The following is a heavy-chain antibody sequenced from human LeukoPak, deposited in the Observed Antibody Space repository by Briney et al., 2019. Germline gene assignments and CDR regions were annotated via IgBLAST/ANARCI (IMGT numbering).Heavy chain of an antibody. CDR1: GASISGTTYY. Sequence: SETLSLTCTVSGASISGTTYYWGWIRQPPGKGLEWIGTVYSNGRPYYNPSLKSRVAVYVDTSKNQFFLNVTSVTAADTAVYYCSRARAPVVIDVGYWGQGNLVTVAS. D-gene: IGHD3-22*01. CDR3: SRARAPVVIDVGY. CDR2: VYSNGRP. J-gene: IGHJ4*02. V-gene: IGHV4-39*01.